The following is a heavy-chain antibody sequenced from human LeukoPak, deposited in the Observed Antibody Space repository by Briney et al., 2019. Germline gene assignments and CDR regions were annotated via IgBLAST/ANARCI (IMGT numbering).Heavy chain of an antibody. CDR2: ISSIVGTI. D-gene: IGHD3-10*01. Sequence: GGSLRLSCAASGFTFSDYYMTWIRQAPGKWLEWVSYISSIVGTIYYGDSVEGRFTISRDNAKNSLYLQMNSLRAEDAAVYYCARAEKKSRFGELYYYYYDMDVWGQGTTVTVSS. V-gene: IGHV3-11*01. J-gene: IGHJ6*02. CDR3: ARAEKKSRFGELYYYYYDMDV. CDR1: GFTFSDYY.